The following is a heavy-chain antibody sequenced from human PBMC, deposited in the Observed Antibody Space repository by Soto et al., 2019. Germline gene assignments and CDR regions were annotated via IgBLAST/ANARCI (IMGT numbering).Heavy chain of an antibody. CDR2: MNPNSGNT. Sequence: ASVKVSCKASGYTFTSYDINWVRQATGQGLEWMGWMNPNSGNTGYAQKFRDRVTMTTDTSTSTAYMELRSLRSDDTAVYYCARLNSAYAVDYWGQGTLVTVSS. CDR3: ARLNSAYAVDY. V-gene: IGHV1-8*01. J-gene: IGHJ4*02. D-gene: IGHD5-12*01. CDR1: GYTFTSYD.